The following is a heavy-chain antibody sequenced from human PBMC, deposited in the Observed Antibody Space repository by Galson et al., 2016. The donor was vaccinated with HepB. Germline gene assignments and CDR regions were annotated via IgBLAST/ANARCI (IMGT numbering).Heavy chain of an antibody. Sequence: SLRLSCAASGFTLTSYGMHWVRQAPGKGLEWVAVIWFDGSNKYYADSVKGRFTISRDNSKNTLYLQMNSLRAEDTAVYYCTLATRYDAFDIWGQGTLVIVSA. J-gene: IGHJ3*02. D-gene: IGHD6-6*01. V-gene: IGHV3-33*01. CDR3: TLATRYDAFDI. CDR2: IWFDGSNK. CDR1: GFTLTSYG.